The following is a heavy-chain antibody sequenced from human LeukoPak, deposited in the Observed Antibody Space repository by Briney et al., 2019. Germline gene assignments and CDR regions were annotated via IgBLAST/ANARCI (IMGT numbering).Heavy chain of an antibody. D-gene: IGHD3-22*01. CDR3: AKTRMSSDSSGYYYPNWESFGAFDI. CDR1: GYSFTNYG. V-gene: IGHV1-18*01. CDR2: ISAYNGNT. J-gene: IGHJ3*02. Sequence: ASVKVSCKASGYSFTNYGISWVRQAPGQGLEWMGWISAYNGNTNYAQNLQGRVTMTTDTSTSTAYMELRSLRAEDTAVYYCAKTRMSSDSSGYYYPNWESFGAFDIWGQGTMVTVSS.